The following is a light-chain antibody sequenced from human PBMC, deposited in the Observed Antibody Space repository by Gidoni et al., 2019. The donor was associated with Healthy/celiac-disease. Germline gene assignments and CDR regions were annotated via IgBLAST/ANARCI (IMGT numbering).Light chain of an antibody. Sequence: EIMLTQSLAPLCLSPGGRATLSCRASQSVSSYLAWYQQKPGQAPRLLIYDASNRAPGIPARFSGSGSGTDFTLTISSLEPEDVAVYYCQQRSNWLALTFGGGTKVEIK. J-gene: IGKJ4*02. CDR2: DAS. V-gene: IGKV3-11*01. CDR3: QQRSNWLALT. CDR1: QSVSSY.